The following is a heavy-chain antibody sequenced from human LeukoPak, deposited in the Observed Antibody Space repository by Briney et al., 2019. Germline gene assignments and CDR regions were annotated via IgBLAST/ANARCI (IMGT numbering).Heavy chain of an antibody. CDR3: TRENRPFCPFAY. V-gene: IGHV4-4*03. D-gene: IGHD2/OR15-2a*01. CDR2: IAHDGTR. Sequence: KAPGTLSLTCGVSGGSIDMTNYWSWVRQAPGKGLEWIGEIAHDGTRNYNASLRSRVAMSLDRANNQFSLSLTSVTAAHTAVYYCTRENRPFCPFAYWGQGVLVTVSS. CDR1: GGSIDMTNY. J-gene: IGHJ4*02.